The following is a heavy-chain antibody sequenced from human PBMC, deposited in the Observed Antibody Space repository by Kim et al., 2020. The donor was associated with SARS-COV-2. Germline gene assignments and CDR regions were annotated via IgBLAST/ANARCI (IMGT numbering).Heavy chain of an antibody. CDR2: INSNRRGS. CDR3: MRDNIQPGDL. J-gene: IGHJ2*01. Sequence: GGSLRLSCVASGFGFSPYRMHWVRQAPGQGLVWVSQINSNRRGSSYADAVQGRFTTSRDNAKSTLYLQMNSLRVEDTAMYYCMRDNIQPGDLWAHGTLVT. CDR1: GFGFSPYR. V-gene: IGHV3-74*03.